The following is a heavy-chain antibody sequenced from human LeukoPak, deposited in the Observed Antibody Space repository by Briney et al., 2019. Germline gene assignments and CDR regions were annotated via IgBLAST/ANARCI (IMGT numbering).Heavy chain of an antibody. Sequence: PSETLSLTCTVSGGSISSSSYYWGWIRQPPGKGLEWIGSIYYSGSTYNNPSLKSRVTISVDTSKNQFSLKLSSVTAADTAVYYCAQVVPAAPVYFDYWGQGTLVTVSS. D-gene: IGHD2-2*01. J-gene: IGHJ4*02. V-gene: IGHV4-39*01. CDR2: IYYSGST. CDR1: GGSISSSSYY. CDR3: AQVVPAAPVYFDY.